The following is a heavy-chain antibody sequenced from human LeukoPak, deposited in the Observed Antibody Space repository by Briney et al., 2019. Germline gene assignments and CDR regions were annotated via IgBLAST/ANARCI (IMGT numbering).Heavy chain of an antibody. CDR1: GSTFTGYY. CDR3: ARVLYGGKRPADWYSDL. D-gene: IGHD4-23*01. Sequence: GASVKVSCKASGSTFTGYYMHWVRQAPGQGLEWMGWINPNSGGTNYAQKFQGRVTMTRDTSISTAYMELSRLRSDDTAVYYCARVLYGGKRPADWYSDLWGRGTLVTVSS. J-gene: IGHJ2*01. V-gene: IGHV1-2*02. CDR2: INPNSGGT.